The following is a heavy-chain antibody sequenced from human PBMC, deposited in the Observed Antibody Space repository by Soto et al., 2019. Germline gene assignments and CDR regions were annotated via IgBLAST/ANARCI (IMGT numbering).Heavy chain of an antibody. CDR3: AREQQWNVYGASDV. D-gene: IGHD6-19*01. V-gene: IGHV3-33*01. CDR2: IWHDGTIK. Sequence: QEQLVESGGGVVQPGGSLRLSCAASGFSFSTYGMYWVRQAPGKGLEWVALIWHDGTIKYNEDSVRGRFTISRDNSKSMMNLQMKSRRAEATAVYYCAREQQWNVYGASDVWGQGTVVIVSS. CDR1: GFSFSTYG. J-gene: IGHJ3*01.